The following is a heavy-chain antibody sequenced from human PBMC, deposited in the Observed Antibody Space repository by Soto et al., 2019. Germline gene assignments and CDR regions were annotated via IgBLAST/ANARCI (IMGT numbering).Heavy chain of an antibody. Sequence: GGSLRLSCAASEFTFSSYAMYWVRQAPGKGLEYVSVITTNGGYTHYADSVKDRFTISRDNSRNSLFLQIGSLRGVDMAVYYCARFRSGKLLWGKGTLVTVSS. CDR1: EFTFSSYA. J-gene: IGHJ4*02. CDR3: ARFRSGKLL. D-gene: IGHD3-10*01. CDR2: ITTNGGYT. V-gene: IGHV3-64*02.